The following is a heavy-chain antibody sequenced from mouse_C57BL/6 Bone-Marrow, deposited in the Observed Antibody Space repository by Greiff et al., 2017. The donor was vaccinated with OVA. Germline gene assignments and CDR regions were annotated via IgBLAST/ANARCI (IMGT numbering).Heavy chain of an antibody. CDR1: GYTFTDYY. CDR3: ARNYYGSSYNFDY. V-gene: IGHV1-76*01. Sequence: QVQLQQSGAELVRPGASVKLSCKASGYTFTDYYINWVKQRPGQGLEWIARIYPGSGNTYYNEKFKGKATLTAEKSSSTAYMQLSSLTSEDSAVYFCARNYYGSSYNFDYWGQGTTRAVSS. D-gene: IGHD1-1*01. J-gene: IGHJ2*01. CDR2: IYPGSGNT.